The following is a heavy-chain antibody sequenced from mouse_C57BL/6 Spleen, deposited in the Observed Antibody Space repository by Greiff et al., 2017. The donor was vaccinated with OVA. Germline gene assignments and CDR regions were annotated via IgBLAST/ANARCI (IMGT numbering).Heavy chain of an antibody. D-gene: IGHD1-1*01. J-gene: IGHJ4*01. V-gene: IGHV2-6-1*01. CDR3: ARHETTVVANYAMDY. CDR2: IWSDGST. CDR1: GFSLTSYG. Sequence: VKLMESGPGLVAPSQSLSITCTVSGFSLTSYGVHWVRQPPGKGLEWLVVIWSDGSTTYNSALKSRLSISKDNSKSQVFLKMNSLQTDDTAMYYCARHETTVVANYAMDYWGQGTSVTVSS.